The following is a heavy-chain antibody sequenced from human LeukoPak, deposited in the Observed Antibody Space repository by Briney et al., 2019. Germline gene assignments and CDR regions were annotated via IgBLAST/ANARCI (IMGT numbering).Heavy chain of an antibody. V-gene: IGHV3-66*01. D-gene: IGHD6-19*01. Sequence: GGSLRLSCAASGFSVSSNYMNWVRQAPGKGLEWVSAIYTGGTTYYADSVKGRFTISRDNSKNTLYLQMNSLRAEDTAVYYCARDKLGSGYSSDFDYWGQGTLVAVSS. J-gene: IGHJ4*02. CDR3: ARDKLGSGYSSDFDY. CDR1: GFSVSSNY. CDR2: IYTGGTT.